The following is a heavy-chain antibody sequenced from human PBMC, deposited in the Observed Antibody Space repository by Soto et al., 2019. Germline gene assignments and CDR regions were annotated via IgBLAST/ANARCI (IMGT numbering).Heavy chain of an antibody. CDR2: IIPLFGIP. CDR3: ARGVVDTNVVFKWFDP. Sequence: SVKVSCKASGLTYSSRVISWVRQAPGQGLEWMGGIIPLFGIPNYAQKFQGRLTITADKSTSTAYMELSSLRSEDTAVYYCARGVVDTNVVFKWFDPWGQGTLVTVSS. V-gene: IGHV1-69*10. J-gene: IGHJ5*02. D-gene: IGHD2-15*01. CDR1: GLTYSSRV.